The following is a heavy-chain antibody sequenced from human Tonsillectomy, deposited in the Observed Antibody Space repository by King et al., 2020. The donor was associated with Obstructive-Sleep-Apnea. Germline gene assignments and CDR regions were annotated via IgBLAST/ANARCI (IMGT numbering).Heavy chain of an antibody. V-gene: IGHV3-30*18. J-gene: IGHJ6*02. CDR1: GFTFSTYG. CDR3: AKRGVVTGRYYGMDV. CDR2: ISIDGSNK. D-gene: IGHD3-3*01. Sequence: QVQLVESGGGVVQPGRSLRLSCAASGFTFSTYGMHWVRQVPGKGLEWWAVISIDGSNKYYADSVKGLFTISRDNSKNTLYLEMNSLRPEDTAVYYCAKRGVVTGRYYGMDVWGQGTTVTVSS.